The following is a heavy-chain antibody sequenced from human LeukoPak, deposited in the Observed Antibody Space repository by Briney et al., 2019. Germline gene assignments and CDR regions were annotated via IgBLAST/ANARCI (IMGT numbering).Heavy chain of an antibody. V-gene: IGHV3-74*01. Sequence: PGGSLRLSCAASGFTFSSYWMHWVRQAPGKGLVWVSRINSDGSSTSYAGSVKGRFTISRDNAKNTLYLQMNSLRAEDTAVYYCARGWGYSSSSGSPSMFDPWGQGTLVTVSS. J-gene: IGHJ5*02. CDR2: INSDGSST. CDR1: GFTFSSYW. D-gene: IGHD6-6*01. CDR3: ARGWGYSSSSGSPSMFDP.